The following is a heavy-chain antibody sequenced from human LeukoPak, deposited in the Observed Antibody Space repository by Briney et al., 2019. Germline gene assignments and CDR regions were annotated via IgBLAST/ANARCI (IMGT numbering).Heavy chain of an antibody. V-gene: IGHV4-34*01. CDR2: INHSGST. D-gene: IGHD2-2*01. J-gene: IGHJ5*02. CDR1: GGSFSGYY. Sequence: PSETLSLTCAVYGGSFSGYYWSWIRQPPGKGLEWIGEINHSGSTNYNPSLKSRVTISVETSKNQFSLKLSSVTAADTAVYYCARGPIYCSSTSCKNSGFDPWGQGTLVTVSS. CDR3: ARGPIYCSSTSCKNSGFDP.